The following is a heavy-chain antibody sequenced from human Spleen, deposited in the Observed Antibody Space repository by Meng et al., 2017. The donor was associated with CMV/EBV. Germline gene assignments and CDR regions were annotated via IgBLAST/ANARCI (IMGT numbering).Heavy chain of an antibody. CDR2: IYYSGNS. V-gene: IGHV4-39*02. J-gene: IGHJ6*02. Sequence: SETLSLTCTVSAGSISSSSYYWGWIRQPPGKGLEWIGSIYYSGNSYYNPSLKSRVTISVDTSKNLFSLKLSSVTAADTAGYYCAREGLSSFGRYGMDGWGQGTTVTVSS. CDR3: AREGLSSFGRYGMDG. CDR1: AGSISSSSYY. D-gene: IGHD3-3*01.